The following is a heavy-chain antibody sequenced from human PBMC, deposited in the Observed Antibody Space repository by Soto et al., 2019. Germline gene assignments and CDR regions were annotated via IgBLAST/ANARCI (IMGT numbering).Heavy chain of an antibody. Sequence: HLQLQESGPGLVKPSETLSLTCTVSGDSIRSSNYYWGWIRQPPGKGLEWIANIYDSGTTYCNPSLKSRVAIYIDTSNHRFSLQFSSLTVADTSISYFARSNRGYYKWVDTWGQGTLVTVSS. CDR3: ARSNRGYYKWVDT. CDR1: GDSIRSSNYY. D-gene: IGHD3-22*01. CDR2: IYDSGTT. J-gene: IGHJ5*02. V-gene: IGHV4-39*02.